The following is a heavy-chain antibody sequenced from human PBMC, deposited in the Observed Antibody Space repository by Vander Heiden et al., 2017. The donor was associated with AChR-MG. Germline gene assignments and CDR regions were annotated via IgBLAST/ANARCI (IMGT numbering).Heavy chain of an antibody. CDR3: ARPYLRWPDYYGMDV. Sequence: EVQLVQSGAEVKKPGESLKISCKGSGYSFTRYWLGWVRQMPGKGLEWMGIIYPGDSDTRYSPSFQGQVTISADKSISTAYLQWSSLKASDTAMYYCARPYLRWPDYYGMDVWGQGTTVTVSS. V-gene: IGHV5-51*03. J-gene: IGHJ6*02. D-gene: IGHD4-17*01. CDR2: IYPGDSDT. CDR1: GYSFTRYW.